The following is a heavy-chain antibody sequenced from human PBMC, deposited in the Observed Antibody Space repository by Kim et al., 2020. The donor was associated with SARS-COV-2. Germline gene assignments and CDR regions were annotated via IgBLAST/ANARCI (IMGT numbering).Heavy chain of an antibody. CDR3: ARDRRITIFGVVSRMDV. J-gene: IGHJ6*02. Sequence: ASVKVSCKASGYTFTSYGISWVRQAPGQGLEWMGWISAYNGNTNYAQKLQGRVTMTTDTSTSTAYMELRSLRSDDTAVYYCARDRRITIFGVVSRMDVWGQGTTVTVSS. D-gene: IGHD3-3*01. CDR2: ISAYNGNT. CDR1: GYTFTSYG. V-gene: IGHV1-18*01.